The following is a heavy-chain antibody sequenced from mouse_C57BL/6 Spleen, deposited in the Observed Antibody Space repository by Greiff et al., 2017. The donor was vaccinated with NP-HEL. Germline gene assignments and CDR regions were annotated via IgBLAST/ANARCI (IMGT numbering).Heavy chain of an antibody. CDR2: IYPGDGDT. Sequence: LQQSGASVKISCKASGYAFSSYWMNWVKQRPGKGLEWIGQIYPGDGDTNYNGKFKGKATLTADKSSSTAYMQLSSLTSEDSAVYFCARSTHTTGVGYFDYWGQGTTLTVSS. V-gene: IGHV1-80*01. CDR1: GYAFSSYW. J-gene: IGHJ2*01. CDR3: ARSTHTTGVGYFDY. D-gene: IGHD1-1*01.